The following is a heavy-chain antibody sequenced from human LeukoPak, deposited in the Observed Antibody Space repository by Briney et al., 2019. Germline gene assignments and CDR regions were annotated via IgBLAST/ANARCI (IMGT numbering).Heavy chain of an antibody. CDR1: GGTFSSYT. J-gene: IGHJ4*02. CDR2: IIPILGIA. CDR3: ARDGLVRGVIVD. Sequence: ASVTVSCTASGGTFSSYTISWVRQAPGQGLEWMGRIIPILGIANYAQKFQGRVTITADKSTSTAYMELSSLRSEDTAVYYCARDGLVRGVIVDWGQGTLVTVSS. V-gene: IGHV1-69*04. D-gene: IGHD3-10*01.